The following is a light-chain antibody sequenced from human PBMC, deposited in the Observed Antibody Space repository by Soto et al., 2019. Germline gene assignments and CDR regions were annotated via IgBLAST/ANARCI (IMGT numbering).Light chain of an antibody. CDR2: DVN. Sequence: QSVLPQPASVSRSPGQSIAISYTGTSTDVGSSNYVSWYQQHPGKAPKLMIFDVNNRPSGVSDRFSGSKSGNTASLTISGLQAEDEADYYCSSHTSSGTYVFGTGTKVTVL. CDR1: STDVGSSNY. V-gene: IGLV2-14*01. J-gene: IGLJ1*01. CDR3: SSHTSSGTYV.